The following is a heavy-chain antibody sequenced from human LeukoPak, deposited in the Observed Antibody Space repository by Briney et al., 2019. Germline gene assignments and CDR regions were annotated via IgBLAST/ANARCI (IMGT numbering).Heavy chain of an antibody. J-gene: IGHJ4*02. Sequence: GGSLRLSCAASGFTFSSYWMSWVRQAPGKGLEWVANIKQDGSEKYYVDSVKGRFTISRDNAKNSLYLQMNSLRAEDTAVYYCARVLPLLGDCGDHDLDYWGQGTLVTVSS. V-gene: IGHV3-7*01. CDR2: IKQDGSEK. D-gene: IGHD4-17*01. CDR1: GFTFSSYW. CDR3: ARVLPLLGDCGDHDLDY.